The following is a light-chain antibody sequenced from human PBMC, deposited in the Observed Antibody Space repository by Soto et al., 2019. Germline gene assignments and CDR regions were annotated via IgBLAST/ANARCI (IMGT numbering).Light chain of an antibody. Sequence: QSALTQPASVSGSPGQSITISCTGTSSTVGGFNVVSWYQQHPGKAPKVIIYEGIKRPSGVSNRFSGSNSGSTASLTISGLRAEDEADYYCCSYVGATTYVFGNGTKVTVL. V-gene: IGLV2-23*01. CDR1: SSTVGGFNV. CDR2: EGI. J-gene: IGLJ1*01. CDR3: CSYVGATTYV.